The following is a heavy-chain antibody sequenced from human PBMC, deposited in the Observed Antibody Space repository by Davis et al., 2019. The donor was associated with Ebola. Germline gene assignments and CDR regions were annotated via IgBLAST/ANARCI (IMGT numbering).Heavy chain of an antibody. V-gene: IGHV3-30*02. CDR1: GFNFSNYG. D-gene: IGHD6-13*01. Sequence: PGGSLRLSCAASGFNFSNYGMHWVRQAPGKGLEWVASIPYDGSDQYYADSVKGRFTISRDNSKNTVFLRMDSLRVDDTAVYFCAQATVAAAGNNWGQGTLVTVAS. J-gene: IGHJ4*02. CDR3: AQATVAAAGNN. CDR2: IPYDGSDQ.